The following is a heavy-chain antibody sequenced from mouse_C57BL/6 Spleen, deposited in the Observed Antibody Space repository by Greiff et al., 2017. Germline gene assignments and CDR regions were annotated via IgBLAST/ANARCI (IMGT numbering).Heavy chain of an antibody. J-gene: IGHJ1*03. D-gene: IGHD4-1*01. CDR3: TGLGRGYFDV. CDR2: IRLKSDNYAT. CDR1: GFTFSNYW. Sequence: DVHLVESGGGLVQPGGSMKLSCVASGFTFSNYWMNWVRQSPEKGLEWVAQIRLKSDNYATHYAESVTGRFTISRDDSKSSVYLQMNNLRAEDTGIYYCTGLGRGYFDVWGTGTTVTVSS. V-gene: IGHV6-3*01.